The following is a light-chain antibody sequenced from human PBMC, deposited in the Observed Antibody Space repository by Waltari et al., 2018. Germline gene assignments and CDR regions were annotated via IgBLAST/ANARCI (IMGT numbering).Light chain of an antibody. Sequence: QSALTQPPSASGSPGQSVTVSCTGTSRDVGAYTYVSWYQQHPGKPPKLMIYEVSKRPSGAPDRFSGSKSGNTASLTVSGLQAEDEADYYCSSYAGSNDLYVFGSGTKVTVL. CDR1: SRDVGAYTY. CDR3: SSYAGSNDLYV. CDR2: EVS. V-gene: IGLV2-8*01. J-gene: IGLJ1*01.